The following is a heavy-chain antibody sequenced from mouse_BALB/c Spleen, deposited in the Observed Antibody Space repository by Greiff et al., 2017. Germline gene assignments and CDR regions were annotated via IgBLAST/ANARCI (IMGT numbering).Heavy chain of an antibody. CDR3: ARKKTYYGNYNAMDY. V-gene: IGHV1-63*02. CDR1: GYTFTNYW. Sequence: QVQLQQSGAELVRPGTSVKISCKASGYTFTNYWLGWVKQRPGHGLEWIGDIYPGGGYTNYNEKFKGKATLTADTSSSTAYMQLSSLTSEDSAVYFCARKKTYYGNYNAMDYWGQGTSVTVSS. CDR2: IYPGGGYT. J-gene: IGHJ4*01. D-gene: IGHD2-10*01.